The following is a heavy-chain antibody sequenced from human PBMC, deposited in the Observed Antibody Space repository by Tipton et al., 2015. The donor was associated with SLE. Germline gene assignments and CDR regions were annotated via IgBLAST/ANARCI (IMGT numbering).Heavy chain of an antibody. CDR1: GFTFSSFD. Sequence: GSLRLSCAASGFTFSSFDMSWVRQAPGKGLEWVSAITGSGDYTYYADSVKGRFTISRDNSKKILYLQMNSLRAEDTAVYYCAKDRGRDGYKFFDCWGQGTLVTVSS. V-gene: IGHV3-23*01. D-gene: IGHD5-24*01. CDR3: AKDRGRDGYKFFDC. CDR2: ITGSGDYT. J-gene: IGHJ4*02.